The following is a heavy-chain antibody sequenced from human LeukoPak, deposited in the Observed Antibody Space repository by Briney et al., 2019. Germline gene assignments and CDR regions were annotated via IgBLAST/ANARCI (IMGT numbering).Heavy chain of an antibody. CDR1: GYGFTSYW. D-gene: IGHD1-26*01. Sequence: GGALEISCKGSGYGFTSYWIGWGRQMPGKGLEGMGIIYPGDSDTRYSPSFQGQVTISADKSISTAYLQWSSLKASDTAMYYCARHDLVGATSDYWGQGTLVTVSS. V-gene: IGHV5-51*01. CDR3: ARHDLVGATSDY. CDR2: IYPGDSDT. J-gene: IGHJ4*02.